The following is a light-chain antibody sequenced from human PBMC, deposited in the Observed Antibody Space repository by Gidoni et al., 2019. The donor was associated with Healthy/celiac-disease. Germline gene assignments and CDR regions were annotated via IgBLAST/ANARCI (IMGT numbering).Light chain of an antibody. V-gene: IGKV3-15*01. CDR2: CAS. Sequence: EIVMTQSPATLSVSPGERATLSCRASQSVSSNLAWYQQKPGQAPRLLIYCASTRATGIPARFIGSGSGTEFTLTISSLQSEDFAVYYCQQYNNWPTWTFGQGTKVEIK. J-gene: IGKJ1*01. CDR1: QSVSSN. CDR3: QQYNNWPTWT.